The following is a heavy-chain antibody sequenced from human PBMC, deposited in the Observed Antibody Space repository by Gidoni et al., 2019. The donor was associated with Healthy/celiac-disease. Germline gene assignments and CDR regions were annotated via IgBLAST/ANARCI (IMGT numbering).Heavy chain of an antibody. V-gene: IGHV1-2*07. J-gene: IGHJ5*01. D-gene: IGHD1-7*01. CDR2: INPKSGDT. Sequence: QVQLVHSGAEMKKPGASVKVSCKASGYTFSDYYMHWMRQAPGQGLEWMGWINPKSGDTKYAHKFQGRVTMTRDTSITTAYMDLSSLTSDDTAVYYCARPRGILNYDNWFDSWGQGTLVTVSS. CDR1: GYTFSDYY. CDR3: ARPRGILNYDNWFDS.